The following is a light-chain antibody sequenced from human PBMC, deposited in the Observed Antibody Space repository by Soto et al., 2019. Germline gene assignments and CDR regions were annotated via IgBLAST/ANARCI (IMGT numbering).Light chain of an antibody. CDR3: QQYGISPSYT. CDR2: GPS. CDR1: QSVSSSY. V-gene: IGKV3-20*01. Sequence: EIVLTQSPGTLSLSPGESATLSCRASQSVSSSYLAWYQQKPGQAPRLLIYGPSYRATGIPDRFSGSGSGTDFTLTIARLEPEDSAVYYCQQYGISPSYTFAQGTKVDIK. J-gene: IGKJ2*01.